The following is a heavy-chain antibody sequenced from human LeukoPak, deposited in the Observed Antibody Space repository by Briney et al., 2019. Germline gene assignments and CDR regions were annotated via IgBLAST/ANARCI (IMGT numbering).Heavy chain of an antibody. J-gene: IGHJ5*01. Sequence: GGSLRLSCAASGVSFSGYAMCWVCQAPGEGLGWVSSVISSSGDIYYADSLKGRFTTSRDNATSSLYLQMNSLRAEDTAVYFCAILRYYYDSSGYWLDCWGQGTLATVSS. D-gene: IGHD3-22*01. CDR1: GVSFSGYA. V-gene: IGHV3-21*01. CDR2: VISSSGDI. CDR3: AILRYYYDSSGYWLDC.